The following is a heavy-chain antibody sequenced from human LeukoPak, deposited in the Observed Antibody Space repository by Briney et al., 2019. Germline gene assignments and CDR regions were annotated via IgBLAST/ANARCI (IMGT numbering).Heavy chain of an antibody. CDR1: GGSISSYY. CDR3: ARESTVAGTGIDY. CDR2: IYYSGST. V-gene: IGHV4-59*01. Sequence: SENLSLTCTVSGGSISSYYWSWIRQPPGKGLVWIGYIYYSGSTNYNPSLKSRVTISVDTSKNQFSLKLSSVTAADTAVYYCARESTVAGTGIDYWGQGILVTVSS. D-gene: IGHD6-19*01. J-gene: IGHJ4*02.